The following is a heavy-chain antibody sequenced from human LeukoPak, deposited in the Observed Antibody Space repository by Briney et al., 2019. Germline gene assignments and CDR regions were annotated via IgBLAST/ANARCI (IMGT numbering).Heavy chain of an antibody. J-gene: IGHJ4*02. Sequence: GRSLRLSCTASGFTFGDYAMSWVRQAPGKGLEWVGFIRSKAYGGTTEYAASVKGRFTISRDDSKSIAYLQMNSLKTEDTAVYYCTTIYYDSSGPEAYFDYWGQGTLVTVSS. CDR1: GFTFGDYA. D-gene: IGHD3-22*01. CDR3: TTIYYDSSGPEAYFDY. V-gene: IGHV3-49*04. CDR2: IRSKAYGGTT.